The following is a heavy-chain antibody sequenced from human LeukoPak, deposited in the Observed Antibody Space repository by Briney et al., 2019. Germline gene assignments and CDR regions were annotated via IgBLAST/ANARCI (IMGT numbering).Heavy chain of an antibody. J-gene: IGHJ6*03. D-gene: IGHD4-23*01. CDR1: GFTFSSYA. V-gene: IGHV3-23*01. Sequence: GGSLRLSCAASGFTFSSYAMSWVRQAPGKGLEWVSAISGSGGSTYYADSVKGRFTISRDNSKNTLYLQMNSLRAEDTAVYYCAKDLGDYGGVYYYYYYMDVWGKGTTVTVSS. CDR2: ISGSGGST. CDR3: AKDLGDYGGVYYYYYYMDV.